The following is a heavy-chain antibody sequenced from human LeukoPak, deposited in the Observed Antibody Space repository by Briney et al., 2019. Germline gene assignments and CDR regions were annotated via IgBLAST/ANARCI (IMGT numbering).Heavy chain of an antibody. CDR3: AREELNSLDY. CDR1: GFAFSSYD. V-gene: IGHV3-33*01. D-gene: IGHD4-23*01. Sequence: PGRSVRLSCAASGFAFSSYDMHWKRQAPGKGQGWVAVIWSDGSYRYYADSVKGRFTISRDNSKNTLYLQMNSLRAEDTAVYYCAREELNSLDYWGQGTVVTVSS. J-gene: IGHJ4*02. CDR2: IWSDGSYR.